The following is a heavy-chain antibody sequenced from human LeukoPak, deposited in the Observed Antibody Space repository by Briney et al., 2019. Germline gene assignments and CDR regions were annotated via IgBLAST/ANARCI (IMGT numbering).Heavy chain of an antibody. V-gene: IGHV3-15*01. D-gene: IGHD6-6*01. Sequence: PGGSLRLSCAGSGFPFSKAWMSWVRQAPGEGLEWLGRFKSKTDGGATDYAAPVKGRFSLSRDDSKNTLHLQMNSLKIEDTAVYYCTSDRGIAARPLFDLWGQGTLVTVSS. CDR3: TSDRGIAARPLFDL. CDR1: GFPFSKAW. J-gene: IGHJ4*02. CDR2: FKSKTDGGAT.